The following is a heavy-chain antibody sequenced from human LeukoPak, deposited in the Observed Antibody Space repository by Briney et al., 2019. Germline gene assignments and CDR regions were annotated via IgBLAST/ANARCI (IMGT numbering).Heavy chain of an antibody. V-gene: IGHV4-39*07. Sequence: SETLSLTCTVSGVSISSSSSYWGWIRQPPGKGLEWIGSIYHSGSTYHNPSLKSRVTISVDTSKNQFSLKLSSVTAADTAVYYCARVVRSGYYYYYYYMDVWGKGTTVTISS. CDR1: GVSISSSSSY. J-gene: IGHJ6*03. CDR2: IYHSGST. CDR3: ARVVRSGYYYYYYYMDV. D-gene: IGHD3-3*01.